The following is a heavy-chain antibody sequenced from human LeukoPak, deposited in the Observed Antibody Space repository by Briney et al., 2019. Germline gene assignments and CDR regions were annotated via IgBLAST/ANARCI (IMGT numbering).Heavy chain of an antibody. CDR1: GYTFTGYY. D-gene: IGHD3-22*01. CDR3: ARTRSLGVITMDY. V-gene: IGHV1-2*02. Sequence: ASVKVSCKASGYTFTGYYMHWVRQAPGQGLEWMGWINPNSGGTNYAQKFQGRVTMTRDTSISTAYMELSGLRSDDTAVYYCARTRSLGVITMDYWGQGTLVTVSS. CDR2: INPNSGGT. J-gene: IGHJ4*02.